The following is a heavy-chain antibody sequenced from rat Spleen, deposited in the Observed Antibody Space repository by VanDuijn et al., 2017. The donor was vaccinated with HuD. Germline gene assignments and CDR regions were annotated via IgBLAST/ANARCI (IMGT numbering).Heavy chain of an antibody. CDR2: ITNTGGST. J-gene: IGHJ4*01. D-gene: IGHD5-1*01. CDR1: GFTFNNYW. Sequence: EVQLVESGGGLVQPGRSLKLSCAASGFTFNNYWMTWIRQAPGKGLEWVASITNTGGSTYYPDSVKGRFTISRDNAKSTLDLQMNSLRSEDTATYYCTKRELGVMDAWGQGASVTVSS. V-gene: IGHV5-31*01. CDR3: TKRELGVMDA.